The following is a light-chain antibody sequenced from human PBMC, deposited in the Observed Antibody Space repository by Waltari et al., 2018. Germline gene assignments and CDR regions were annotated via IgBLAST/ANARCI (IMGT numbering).Light chain of an antibody. Sequence: DFVMTQSPEFLAVSLGERATINCKSSQSVLYSPNSKNYLAWYQQKPGQPPKLLIYWASTRESGVPDRFSGSGSGTDFTLTISSLQAEDVAVYYCHQYSTTPWTFGPGTKVDIK. CDR1: QSVLYSPNSKNY. CDR2: WAS. CDR3: HQYSTTPWT. J-gene: IGKJ1*01. V-gene: IGKV4-1*01.